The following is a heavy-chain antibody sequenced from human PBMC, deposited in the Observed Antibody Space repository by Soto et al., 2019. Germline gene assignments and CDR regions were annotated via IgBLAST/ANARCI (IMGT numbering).Heavy chain of an antibody. D-gene: IGHD2-15*01. V-gene: IGHV1-58*01. J-gene: IGHJ6*02. CDR3: AAGGRDCSGGSCYSPYYYYGMDV. CDR1: GFTSTSSV. CDR2: IVVGSGNT. Sequence: SVKVSCKASGFTSTSSVVQWVRQARGQRLEWIGWIVVGSGNTNYAQKFQERVTITRDMSTSTAYMELSSLRSEDTAVYYCAAGGRDCSGGSCYSPYYYYGMDVWGQGTTVTVSS.